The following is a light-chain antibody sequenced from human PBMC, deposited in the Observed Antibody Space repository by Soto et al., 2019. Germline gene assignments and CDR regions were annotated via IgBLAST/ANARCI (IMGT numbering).Light chain of an antibody. CDR3: SSYTSSSTLVV. Sequence: QSALTQPASVSGSPGQSITISCTGTSSDVGDYNYVSWYQQHPGKAPKLLIFDVNSRPSGVSNRLSGSKSGNTASLTVSGLRAEDEADYYCSSYTSSSTLVVFGGGTKITVL. CDR1: SSDVGDYNY. V-gene: IGLV2-14*01. CDR2: DVN. J-gene: IGLJ2*01.